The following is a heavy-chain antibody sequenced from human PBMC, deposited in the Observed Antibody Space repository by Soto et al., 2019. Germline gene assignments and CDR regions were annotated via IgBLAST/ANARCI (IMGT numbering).Heavy chain of an antibody. D-gene: IGHD6-6*01. CDR1: GFTFTNYG. CDR3: AATTSIAIGLRD. V-gene: IGHV1-18*01. Sequence: QLQLVQSGSEVKKPGASVKVSCKTSGFTFTNYGFTWVRQAPGKGLEWMGWSSALNGFTNYAQDFQGRVTLTTDSSTNTAYMELRGLRSDDTAFYYCAATTSIAIGLRDWGQEPWSASPQ. CDR2: SSALNGFT. J-gene: IGHJ4*01.